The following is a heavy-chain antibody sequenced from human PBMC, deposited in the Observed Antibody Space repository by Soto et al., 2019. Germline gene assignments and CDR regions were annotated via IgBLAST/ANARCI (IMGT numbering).Heavy chain of an antibody. CDR2: ISSSSSYM. CDR3: AREGIAARPHYYYYYGMDV. V-gene: IGHV3-21*01. D-gene: IGHD6-6*01. J-gene: IGHJ6*02. CDR1: GFTFSSYS. Sequence: EVQLVESGGGLVKPGGSLRLSCAASGFTFSSYSMNWVRQAPGKGLEWVSSISSSSSYMYYADSVKGRFTISRDNAKNSLYLQMNSLRAEDTAVYYCAREGIAARPHYYYYYGMDVWGQGTTVTVSS.